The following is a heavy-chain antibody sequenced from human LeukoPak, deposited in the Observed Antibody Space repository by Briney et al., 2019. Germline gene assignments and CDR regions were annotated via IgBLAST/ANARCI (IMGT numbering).Heavy chain of an antibody. V-gene: IGHV3-43*02. D-gene: IGHD3-10*01. Sequence: GGSLRLSCAASGFTFDDYAMHWVRQAPGKGLEWVSLISGDGGSTYYADSVKGRFTISSDNSKNSLYLQMNSLRTEDTALYYCATHDYYGTGSYYNVGYYYMDVWGKGTTVTVSS. J-gene: IGHJ6*03. CDR2: ISGDGGST. CDR3: ATHDYYGTGSYYNVGYYYMDV. CDR1: GFTFDDYA.